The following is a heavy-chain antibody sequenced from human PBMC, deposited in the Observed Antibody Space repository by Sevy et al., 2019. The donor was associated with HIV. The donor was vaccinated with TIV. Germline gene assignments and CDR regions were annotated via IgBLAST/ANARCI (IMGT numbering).Heavy chain of an antibody. CDR2: MSTCSGCT. D-gene: IGHD5-18*01. J-gene: IGHJ3*01. V-gene: IGHV3-23*01. CDR3: ARTMTHLWEAFDL. Sequence: GGSLRLSCAVSGFTFSSHAMGWVRQAPGKGLEWVSLMSTCSGCTYYPGSVKGRFIISTDNSRTTLYLQMNSLRVEDAAVYFCARTMTHLWEAFDLWGQRTMVTVSS. CDR1: GFTFSSHA.